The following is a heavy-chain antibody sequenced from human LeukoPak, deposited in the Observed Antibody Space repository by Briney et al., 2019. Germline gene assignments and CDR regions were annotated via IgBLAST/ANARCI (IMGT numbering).Heavy chain of an antibody. CDR2: ISTSSIYI. CDR1: GYSISSGYY. D-gene: IGHD6-13*01. Sequence: ETLSLTCTVSGYSISSGYYWGWIRQPPGKGLEWVSSISTSSIYIYYADSVKGRFTISRGNAKNSLYLQMNSLRAEDTAVYYCARGRANVAAADNWFDPWGQGTLVTVSS. CDR3: ARGRANVAAADNWFDP. J-gene: IGHJ5*02. V-gene: IGHV3-21*01.